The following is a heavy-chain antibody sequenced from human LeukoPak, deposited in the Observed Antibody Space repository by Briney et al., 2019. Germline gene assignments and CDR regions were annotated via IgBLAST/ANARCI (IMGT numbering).Heavy chain of an antibody. J-gene: IGHJ4*02. CDR3: ARAVDSSSWSPVGY. CDR1: GGSISSYY. CDR2: IYYSGST. V-gene: IGHV4-59*01. D-gene: IGHD6-13*01. Sequence: SETLSLTCTVSGGSISSYYWSWIRQPPEKGLEWIGYIYYSGSTNYNPSLKSRVTISVDTSKNQFSLKLSSVTAADTAVYYCARAVDSSSWSPVGYWGQGTLVTVSS.